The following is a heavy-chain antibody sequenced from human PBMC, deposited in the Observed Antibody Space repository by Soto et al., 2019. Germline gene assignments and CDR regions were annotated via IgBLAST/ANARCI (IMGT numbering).Heavy chain of an antibody. V-gene: IGHV3-23*01. J-gene: IGHJ6*02. CDR3: AKDGSGWYYYYGIDV. Sequence: EVQLLESGGGLVQPGGSLRLSCAASGFTFSSYAMSWVRQAPGKGLEWVSAISGSGGSTYYADSVKGRFTISRDNSKNTLYMQMNSLRDEDTGVYYCAKDGSGWYYYYGIDVWGQGTTVTGSS. CDR2: ISGSGGST. CDR1: GFTFSSYA. D-gene: IGHD6-19*01.